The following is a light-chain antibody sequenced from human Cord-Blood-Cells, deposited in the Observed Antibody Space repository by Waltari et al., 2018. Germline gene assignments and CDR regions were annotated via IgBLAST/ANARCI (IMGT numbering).Light chain of an antibody. V-gene: IGKV1-5*03. CDR1: QSISSW. CDR3: QQYNSYSPLT. J-gene: IGKJ4*01. CDR2: KAS. Sequence: DIQMTQSPSTLSASVGDRVTITCRASQSISSWLAWYQQKPGKAPKLLIYKASSLESGVPSRFSGSGSGTESTLTICSLQPDDFATYYCQQYNSYSPLTFGGGTKVEIK.